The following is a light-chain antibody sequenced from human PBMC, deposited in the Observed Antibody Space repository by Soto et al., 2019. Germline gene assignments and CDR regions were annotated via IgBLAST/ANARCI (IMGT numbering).Light chain of an antibody. Sequence: DFQMTQSPSSLSASVGDRVIITCRAGQSISKFLDWFQQKPGKAPKLLISTTSRLQSGVPSRFSGGGSGTDFTLTISSLQPEDFATYYCLQTYSTPRTFGQGTKVDIK. CDR3: LQTYSTPRT. CDR1: QSISKF. J-gene: IGKJ1*01. V-gene: IGKV1-39*01. CDR2: TTS.